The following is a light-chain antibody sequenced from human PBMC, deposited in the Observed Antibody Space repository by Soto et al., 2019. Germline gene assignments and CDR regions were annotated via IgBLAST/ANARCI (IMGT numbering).Light chain of an antibody. CDR3: CSSAGSGDV. J-gene: IGLJ3*02. CDR2: DVS. Sequence: QSALTQPRSVSGSPGQSVTISCTGTSSDVGGYNYVSWYQHHPGKAPKLMIYDVSKRPSGVPDRFSGSKSGNTASLTISGLLAEDEADYYCCSSAGSGDVFGGGTKLTVL. CDR1: SSDVGGYNY. V-gene: IGLV2-11*01.